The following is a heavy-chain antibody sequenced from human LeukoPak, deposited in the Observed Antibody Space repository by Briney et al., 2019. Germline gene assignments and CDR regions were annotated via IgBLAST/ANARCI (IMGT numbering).Heavy chain of an antibody. D-gene: IGHD5-18*01. CDR2: ISSNGGRT. Sequence: GGSLRLSCSASGFTFSSYAMHWVRQAPGKGLEYVSSISSNGGRTYYADSVKGRYTISRDNSKNTLYLQMSSLRAEDTAVYYCVKGFDTAMAYFDYWGQGTLVTVSS. V-gene: IGHV3-64D*09. CDR1: GFTFSSYA. CDR3: VKGFDTAMAYFDY. J-gene: IGHJ4*02.